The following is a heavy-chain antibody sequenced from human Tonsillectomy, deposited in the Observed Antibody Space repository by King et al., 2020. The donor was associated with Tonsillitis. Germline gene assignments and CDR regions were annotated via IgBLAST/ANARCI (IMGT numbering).Heavy chain of an antibody. CDR3: ARQSSYYDSSGYYYESPDFDY. Sequence: PLQESGPGLVKPSEIVSLTCTVSGGSISSTSYYWGWIRQPPGKGLEWIGSIYYSGSTYYNPSLKSRVTISVDTSKNQFSLKLSSVTAADTAVYYCARQSSYYDSSGYYYESPDFDYWGQGTLVTVSS. V-gene: IGHV4-39*01. J-gene: IGHJ4*02. D-gene: IGHD3-22*01. CDR1: GGSISSTSYY. CDR2: IYYSGST.